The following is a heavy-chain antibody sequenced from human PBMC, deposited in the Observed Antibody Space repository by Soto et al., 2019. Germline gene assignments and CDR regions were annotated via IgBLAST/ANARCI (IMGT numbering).Heavy chain of an antibody. J-gene: IGHJ4*01. D-gene: IGHD3-9*01. V-gene: IGHV3-64D*06. Sequence: GGSLRLSCSASGFTFDHYTIHWVRQGPGKGLEFVSAINVNATDIFYGDSVKGRFSISRDNSPKIVYLQMNNLLYEGTAVYYCVTELGRCCDWSYQFDYCARGTQATVSP. CDR3: VTELGRCCDWSYQFDY. CDR1: GFTFDHYT. CDR2: INVNATDI.